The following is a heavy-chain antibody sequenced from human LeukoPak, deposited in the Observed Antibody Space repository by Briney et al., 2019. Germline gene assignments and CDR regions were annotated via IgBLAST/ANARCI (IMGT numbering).Heavy chain of an antibody. CDR2: INHSGST. D-gene: IGHD5-18*01. Sequence: PSETLSLTCAVYGGSFSGYYWSWIRQPPGKGLEWIGEINHSGSTNYNPSLKSRVTISVDTSKNQFSLKLSSVTAADTAVYYCATSLRGYSYGYVLTWGQGTLVTVSS. CDR3: ATSLRGYSYGYVLT. CDR1: GGSFSGYY. J-gene: IGHJ4*02. V-gene: IGHV4-34*01.